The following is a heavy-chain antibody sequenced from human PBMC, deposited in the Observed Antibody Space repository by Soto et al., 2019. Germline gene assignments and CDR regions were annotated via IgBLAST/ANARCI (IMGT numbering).Heavy chain of an antibody. Sequence: GGSLRLSCAASGFTVSSNYMNWVRQAPGKGLEWVSVICGGGRTNYADSVKGRFTISRDNSNNTLYLQMNSLRAEGAAVYYCAKDMPAAEQYYYYYMNVWGKGTAVTVSS. CDR3: AKDMPAAEQYYYYYMNV. D-gene: IGHD6-13*01. J-gene: IGHJ6*03. CDR1: GFTVSSNY. V-gene: IGHV3-53*01. CDR2: ICGGGRT.